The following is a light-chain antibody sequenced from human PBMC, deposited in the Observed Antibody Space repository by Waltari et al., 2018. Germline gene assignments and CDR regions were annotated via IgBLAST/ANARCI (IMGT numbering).Light chain of an antibody. V-gene: IGLV2-14*03. Sequence: QSALTQPASVSGSPGPSITISCTGTSGDVGGYKYVSWYKQHPGKAPKLMIYDVSNRPSGVSDRFSGSKSGNTASLTISGLQAEDEADYYCSSYTSSSTLAFGGGTKLTVL. CDR3: SSYTSSSTLA. J-gene: IGLJ2*01. CDR2: DVS. CDR1: SGDVGGYKY.